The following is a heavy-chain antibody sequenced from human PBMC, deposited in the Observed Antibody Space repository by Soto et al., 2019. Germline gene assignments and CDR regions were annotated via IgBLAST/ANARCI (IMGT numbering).Heavy chain of an antibody. CDR2: IYYSGST. J-gene: IGHJ4*02. Sequence: PSETLSLTCTVSGGSISSYYWSWIRQPPGKGLEWIGYIYYSGSTNYNPSLKSRVTISVDTSKNQFSLKLSSVTAADTAVYYCARIRYSSSSPYFDYGGQGTLVTVSS. D-gene: IGHD6-6*01. V-gene: IGHV4-59*01. CDR3: ARIRYSSSSPYFDY. CDR1: GGSISSYY.